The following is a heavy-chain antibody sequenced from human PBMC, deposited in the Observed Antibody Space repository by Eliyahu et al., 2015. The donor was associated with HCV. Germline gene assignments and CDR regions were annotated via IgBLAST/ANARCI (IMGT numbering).Heavy chain of an antibody. Sequence: QLQLQESGPGLVKPSETLSLTCNVAGGPISSSSYYWGWIRQPPGKGLEWIASIYYIGSTSYNPSLKSRVTISVDRSKNQFSLTLSSVTAADTAVYYCARQLTSATSGRFDYWGQGTLVTVSS. V-gene: IGHV4-39*01. CDR2: IYYIGST. CDR3: ARQLTSATSGRFDY. J-gene: IGHJ4*02. D-gene: IGHD4-11*01. CDR1: GGPISSSSYY.